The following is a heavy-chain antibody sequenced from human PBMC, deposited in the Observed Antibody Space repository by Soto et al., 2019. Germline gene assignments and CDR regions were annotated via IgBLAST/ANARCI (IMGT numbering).Heavy chain of an antibody. CDR3: AGLYHYDSSGYYDY. CDR2: INPSGGRT. J-gene: IGHJ4*02. D-gene: IGHD3-22*01. CDR1: GNSFTTYY. V-gene: IGHV1-46*01. Sequence: ASVKVSCKASGNSFTTYYMHWVRQAPGQGLEWMGIINPSGGRTTYAQKFQGRVTMTRDTSTSTFHMGLSSLTSEDTAVYYCAGLYHYDSSGYYDYWGQGTLVTVSS.